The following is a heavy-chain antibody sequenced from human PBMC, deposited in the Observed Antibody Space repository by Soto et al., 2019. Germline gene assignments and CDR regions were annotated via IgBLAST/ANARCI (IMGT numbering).Heavy chain of an antibody. J-gene: IGHJ4*02. V-gene: IGHV1-69*04. CDR2: IIPILGIA. Sequence: SVKLSCTASGGTFSSYTISWVRQAPGQGLEWMGRIIPILGIANYAQKFQGRVTITADKSTSTAYMELSSLRSEDTAVYYCARDPNYDILTGYSRGYFDYWGQGTLVTVSS. CDR1: GGTFSSYT. D-gene: IGHD3-9*01. CDR3: ARDPNYDILTGYSRGYFDY.